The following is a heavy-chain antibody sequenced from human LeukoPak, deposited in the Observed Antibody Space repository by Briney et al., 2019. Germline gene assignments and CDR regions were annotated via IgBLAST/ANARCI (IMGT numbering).Heavy chain of an antibody. D-gene: IGHD3-10*01. J-gene: IGHJ5*02. Sequence: SETLSLTCRVSGGSTSGYYWGWVRPPPGKGREWVGCIYNSGTTTYNTSLKSRLTISLDTSKNQFSLNLSSVTAAYTAVYHCARDGTHFYGAGSSNWFDPWGQGILVTVSS. CDR2: IYNSGTT. CDR1: GGSTSGYY. V-gene: IGHV4-4*08. CDR3: ARDGTHFYGAGSSNWFDP.